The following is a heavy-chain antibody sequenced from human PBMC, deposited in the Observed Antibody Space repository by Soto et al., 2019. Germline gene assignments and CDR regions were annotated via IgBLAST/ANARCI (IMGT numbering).Heavy chain of an antibody. CDR1: GYSFRNNW. D-gene: IGHD3-22*01. CDR2: IDLSDSYK. J-gene: IGHJ4*02. V-gene: IGHV5-10-1*01. Sequence: PGESLKISCKGSGYSFRNNWITWVRQMPGEGLEWMGRIDLSDSYKSYSPSFQGHVSFSADTSINTAYLQWSSLRASDTAMYYCARHGGAYYDSSGYHYALDYWGQGTPVTVS. CDR3: ARHGGAYYDSSGYHYALDY.